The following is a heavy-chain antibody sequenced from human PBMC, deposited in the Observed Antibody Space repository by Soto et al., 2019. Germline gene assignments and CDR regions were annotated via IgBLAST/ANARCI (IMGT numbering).Heavy chain of an antibody. CDR2: ISYSGST. CDR3: ARHLGYDSSGYYRNWFDP. V-gene: IGHV4-59*08. CDR1: GCSISSYY. D-gene: IGHD3-22*01. Sequence: SETLSLTCPDYGCSISSYYWSWIRQPQGKGLEWIGYISYSGSTNYNPSLKSRVTISVDTSKNQFSLKLTSVTAADTAVYYCARHLGYDSSGYYRNWFDPWGQGTLVTVS. J-gene: IGHJ5*02.